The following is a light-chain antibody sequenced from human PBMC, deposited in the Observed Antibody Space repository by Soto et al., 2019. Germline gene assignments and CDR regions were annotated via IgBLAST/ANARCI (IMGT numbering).Light chain of an antibody. J-gene: IGKJ3*01. CDR3: QTANSFPFT. CDR1: QGISRW. V-gene: IGKV1-12*01. Sequence: IQMTQSPSSVSASVGDRVTITCRASQGISRWLAWYQQKPGKAPKLLIYTASKLQSGVPSRFSGSGSGADVTLTISSLQTEDFATYSCQTANSFPFTFRPGTKVYIK. CDR2: TAS.